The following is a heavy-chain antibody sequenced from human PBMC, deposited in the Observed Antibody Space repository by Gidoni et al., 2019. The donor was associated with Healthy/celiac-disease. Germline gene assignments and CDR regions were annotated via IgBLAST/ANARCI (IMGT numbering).Heavy chain of an antibody. J-gene: IGHJ6*02. CDR1: GGSISSGGYS. Sequence: CPVSGGSISSGGYSWSWIRQPPGKGLEWIGYIYHSGSTYYNPSLKSRVTISVDRSKNQFSLKLSSVTAADTAVYYCARAEYSDYYYYGMDVWGQGTTVTVSS. CDR2: IYHSGST. CDR3: ARAEYSDYYYYGMDV. V-gene: IGHV4-30-2*01. D-gene: IGHD4-4*01.